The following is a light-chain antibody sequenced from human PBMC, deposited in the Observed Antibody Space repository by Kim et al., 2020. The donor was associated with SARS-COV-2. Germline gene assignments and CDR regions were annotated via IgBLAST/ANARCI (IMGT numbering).Light chain of an antibody. CDR1: VSDLFGFNY. J-gene: IGLJ7*01. CDR3: SSYTSSTTIV. CDR2: DVV. Sequence: GQSITLSCSRSVSDLFGFNYVTWYQQPRDKAPKLIIYDVVHRPSGVSSRFSGSKSGYTASLSISGLEADDEAIYYCSSYTSSTTIVFGGGTQLTVL. V-gene: IGLV2-14*03.